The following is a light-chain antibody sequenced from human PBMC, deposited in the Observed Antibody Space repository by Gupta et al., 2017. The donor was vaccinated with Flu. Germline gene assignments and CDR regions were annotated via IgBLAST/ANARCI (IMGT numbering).Light chain of an antibody. Sequence: DIVMTQSPDSLAVSLGERATINCKSSQSVLYSSSNKNYLAWYQQKPGQPPKLLIYWASTRESGVPDRFSGSGSGADFTLTISSLQAEDVAVYYCHQYYSLPWAFGQGTKVEIK. V-gene: IGKV4-1*01. CDR2: WAS. J-gene: IGKJ1*01. CDR3: HQYYSLPWA. CDR1: QSVLYSSSNKNY.